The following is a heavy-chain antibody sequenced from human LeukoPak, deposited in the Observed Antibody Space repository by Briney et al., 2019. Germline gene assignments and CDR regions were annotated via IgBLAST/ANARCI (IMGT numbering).Heavy chain of an antibody. J-gene: IGHJ4*02. V-gene: IGHV3-30*02. CDR1: GFTLSSYG. D-gene: IGHD2-15*01. Sequence: GGSLRLSCAASGFTLSSYGMHWVRQAPGKGLEWVAFIRYDGSNKYYADSVKGRFTISRDNSKNTLYLQMNSLRAEGTAVYYCAKDGGRIDPATHDYWGQGTLVTVSS. CDR3: AKDGGRIDPATHDY. CDR2: IRYDGSNK.